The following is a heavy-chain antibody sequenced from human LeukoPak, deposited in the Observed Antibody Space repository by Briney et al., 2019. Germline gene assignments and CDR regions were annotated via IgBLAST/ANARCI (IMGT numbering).Heavy chain of an antibody. V-gene: IGHV4-39*07. D-gene: IGHD6-13*01. CDR3: ARGGQQQLGMLDY. Sequence: PSETLSLTCTVSGGSISSSSYYWGWIRQPPGKGLEWIGSIYYSGSTYYNPSLKSRVTISVDTSKNQFSLKLSSVTAADTAVYYCARGGQQQLGMLDYWGQGTLVTVSS. CDR2: IYYSGST. CDR1: GGSISSSSYY. J-gene: IGHJ4*02.